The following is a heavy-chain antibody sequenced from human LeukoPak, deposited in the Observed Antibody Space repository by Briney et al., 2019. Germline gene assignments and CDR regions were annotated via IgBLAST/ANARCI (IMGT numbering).Heavy chain of an antibody. CDR1: GFTFSSYW. CDR3: AREHRHEGATVDP. D-gene: IGHD1-26*01. CDR2: IERDGRST. J-gene: IGHJ5*02. Sequence: PGGSLRLSCAASGFTFSSYWMHWVRQAPGKGLVWVSRIERDGRSTGYADSVRGRFTISRDNAKNTLYLQMNSLRAEDTAVCYCAREHRHEGATVDPWGQGTLVTVSS. V-gene: IGHV3-74*01.